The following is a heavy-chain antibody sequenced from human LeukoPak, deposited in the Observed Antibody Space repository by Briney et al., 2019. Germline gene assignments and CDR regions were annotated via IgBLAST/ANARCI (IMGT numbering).Heavy chain of an antibody. CDR3: ARGYDFWSGYYDDY. D-gene: IGHD3-3*01. CDR2: ISAYNGNT. Sequence: GASVKVSCKASGYTFTGYYMHWVRQAPGQGLEWMGWISAYNGNTNYAQKLQGRVTMTTDTSTSTAYMELRSLRSDDTAVYYCARGYDFWSGYYDDYWGQGTLVTVSS. V-gene: IGHV1-18*04. J-gene: IGHJ4*02. CDR1: GYTFTGYY.